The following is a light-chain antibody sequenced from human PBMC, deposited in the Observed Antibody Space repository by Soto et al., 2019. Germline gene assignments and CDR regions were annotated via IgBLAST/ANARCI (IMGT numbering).Light chain of an antibody. CDR1: HDIKKW. Sequence: DIQTTQSPSSVSASVGDTINITCRASHDIKKWLAWYQQKPGKAPKVLIYAASNLESGVSPRFSGSGAGTEFSLTISSLQTEDFATYCCHQASSFPYTFGPGTKVDIK. CDR2: AAS. V-gene: IGKV1-12*01. J-gene: IGKJ3*01. CDR3: HQASSFPYT.